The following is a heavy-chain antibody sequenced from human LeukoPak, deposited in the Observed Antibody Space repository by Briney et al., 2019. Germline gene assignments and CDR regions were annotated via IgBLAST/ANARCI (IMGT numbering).Heavy chain of an antibody. J-gene: IGHJ4*02. Sequence: GGSLRLSCAASGFTFSSYAMSWVRQAPGKGLEWVSAISGSGDSTNYADSVKGRFSISRDNSKNTLYLQMNSLRAEDTAVYYCATYRSSSPYWGQGTLVTVPS. CDR2: ISGSGDST. CDR1: GFTFSSYA. CDR3: ATYRSSSPY. V-gene: IGHV3-23*01. D-gene: IGHD6-6*01.